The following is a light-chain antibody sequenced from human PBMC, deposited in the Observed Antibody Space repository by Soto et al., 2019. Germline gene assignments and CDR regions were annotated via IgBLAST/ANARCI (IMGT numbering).Light chain of an antibody. Sequence: QSALTQPASVSGSPGQSITISCTGTSSDVGSHNLVSWYQQHPGQAPKLMIYEVSKRPLGVSARFSASKSGNTASLTISGLQAEDEADYYCCLYGGSTAVFGGGTQLTVL. CDR1: SSDVGSHNL. J-gene: IGLJ7*01. CDR3: CLYGGSTAV. CDR2: EVS. V-gene: IGLV2-23*02.